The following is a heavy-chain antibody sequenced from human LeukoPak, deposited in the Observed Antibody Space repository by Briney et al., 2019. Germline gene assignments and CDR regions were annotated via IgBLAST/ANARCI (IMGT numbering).Heavy chain of an antibody. CDR2: TYYSGST. D-gene: IGHD4-17*01. Sequence: PSETLSLTCTVSGGSISSYYWSWIRQPPGKGLEWIGYTYYSGSTNYNPSLKSRVTISVDTSKNQFSLKLSSVTAADTAVYYCARSRSTDYGDSNNWFDPWGQGTLVTVSS. CDR1: GGSISSYY. V-gene: IGHV4-59*01. CDR3: ARSRSTDYGDSNNWFDP. J-gene: IGHJ5*02.